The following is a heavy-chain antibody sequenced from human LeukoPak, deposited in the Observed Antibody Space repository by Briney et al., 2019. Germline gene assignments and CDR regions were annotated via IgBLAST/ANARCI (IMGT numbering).Heavy chain of an antibody. D-gene: IGHD3-3*01. J-gene: IGHJ6*02. Sequence: ASVKVSCKASGYTFTSYGISWVRQAPGQGLEWMGWISAYNGNINYAQKLQGRVTMTTDTSTSTAYMELRSLRSDDTAVYYCARDYTGGILRFFISDEYYYYYYGMDVWGQGTTVTVSS. CDR3: ARDYTGGILRFFISDEYYYYYYGMDV. CDR2: ISAYNGNI. CDR1: GYTFTSYG. V-gene: IGHV1-18*01.